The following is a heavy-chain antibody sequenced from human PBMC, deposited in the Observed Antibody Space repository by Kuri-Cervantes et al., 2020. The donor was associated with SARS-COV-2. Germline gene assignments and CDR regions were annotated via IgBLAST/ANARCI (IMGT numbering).Heavy chain of an antibody. CDR2: ILYDGGNK. CDR1: GFTFSNSG. CDR3: ARGGYCSGGSCYSAGTFDI. D-gene: IGHD2-15*01. J-gene: IGHJ3*02. V-gene: IGHV3-30*03. Sequence: GESLKISCAASGFTFSNSGMHWVRQAPGKGLEWLGVILYDGGNKYYVDSVKGRFTISRDNSKNTLYLQMNSLRAEDTAVYYCARGGYCSGGSCYSAGTFDIWGQGTMVTVSS.